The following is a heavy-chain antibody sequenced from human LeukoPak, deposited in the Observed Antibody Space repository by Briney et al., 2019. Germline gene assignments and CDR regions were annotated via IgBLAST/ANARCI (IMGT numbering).Heavy chain of an antibody. D-gene: IGHD3-10*01. Sequence: GGTLRLSCAASGFTFSSYGMSWVRQAPGKGLEWVSAISGSGGSTYYADSVKGRFTISRDNSKNTLYLQMNSLRAEDTAVYYCAKCFAWFGELFYYYYYMDVWGKGTTVTISS. V-gene: IGHV3-23*01. CDR1: GFTFSSYG. CDR2: ISGSGGST. J-gene: IGHJ6*03. CDR3: AKCFAWFGELFYYYYYMDV.